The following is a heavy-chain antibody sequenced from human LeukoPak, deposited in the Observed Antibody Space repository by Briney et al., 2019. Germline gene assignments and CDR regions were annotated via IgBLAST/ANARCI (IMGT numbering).Heavy chain of an antibody. CDR3: SRDQTPYY. J-gene: IGHJ4*02. V-gene: IGHV3-49*04. Sequence: GGSLRLSCTASGFTFGDYAMTWVRQAPGKGLEWVGFIASKTYGWTAEYAASVKGRFTISRDDSKSNAYLQMNSMKTEDTAVYFCSRDQTPYYWGQGTLVTVSS. CDR1: GFTFGDYA. CDR2: IASKTYGWTA.